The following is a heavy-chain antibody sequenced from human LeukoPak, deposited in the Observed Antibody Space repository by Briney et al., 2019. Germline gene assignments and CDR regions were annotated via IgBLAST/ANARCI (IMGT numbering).Heavy chain of an antibody. J-gene: IGHJ4*02. D-gene: IGHD1-26*01. V-gene: IGHV3-23*01. Sequence: PGGSLRLSCAASGFTFSSYAMSWVRQALGKGLEWVSAISGSGGSTYYADSVKGRFTISRDNAKNSLYLQMNSLRAEDTAVYYCARAANAERTKYSGSYGYWGQGTLVTVSS. CDR2: ISGSGGST. CDR3: ARAANAERTKYSGSYGY. CDR1: GFTFSSYA.